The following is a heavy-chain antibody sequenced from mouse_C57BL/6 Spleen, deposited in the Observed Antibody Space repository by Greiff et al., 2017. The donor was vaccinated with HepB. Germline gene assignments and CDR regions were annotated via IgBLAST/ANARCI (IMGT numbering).Heavy chain of an antibody. CDR2: ISDGGSYT. Sequence: DVQLVESGGGLVKPGGSLKLSCAASGFTFSSYAMSWVRQTPEKRLEWVATISDGGSYTYYPDNVKGRFTISRDNAKNNLYLQMSHLKSEDTAMYYCARDENSNGGFAYWGQGTLVTVSA. CDR3: ARDENSNGGFAY. D-gene: IGHD2-5*01. V-gene: IGHV5-4*01. CDR1: GFTFSSYA. J-gene: IGHJ3*01.